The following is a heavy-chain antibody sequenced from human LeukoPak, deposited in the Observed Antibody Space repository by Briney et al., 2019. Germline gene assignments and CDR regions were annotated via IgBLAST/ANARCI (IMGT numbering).Heavy chain of an antibody. CDR1: GFTFSSYA. J-gene: IGHJ4*02. CDR3: ARDHHDFWSGYYPSSAFFFLYYFDY. CDR2: ISYDGSNK. D-gene: IGHD3-3*01. V-gene: IGHV3-30*01. Sequence: PGRSLRLSCAASGFTFSSYAMHWVRQAPGKGLEWVAVISYDGSNKYYADSVKGRFTTSRDNSKNTLYLQMNSLRAEDTAVYYCARDHHDFWSGYYPSSAFFFLYYFDYWGQGTLVTVSS.